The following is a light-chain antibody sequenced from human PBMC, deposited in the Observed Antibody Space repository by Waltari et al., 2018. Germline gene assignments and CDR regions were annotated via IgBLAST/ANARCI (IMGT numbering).Light chain of an antibody. J-gene: IGKJ3*01. CDR2: GAS. CDR3: QQYNNWPRT. Sequence: VMTHSPATLSVSPGERVILSCRASQSIRNNLAWYQQKHDQAPRLLIYGASTRATGTAARFSGSGSGTEFTLTISSLQSEDFALYFCQQYNNWPRTFGPGTKVDI. V-gene: IGKV3-15*01. CDR1: QSIRNN.